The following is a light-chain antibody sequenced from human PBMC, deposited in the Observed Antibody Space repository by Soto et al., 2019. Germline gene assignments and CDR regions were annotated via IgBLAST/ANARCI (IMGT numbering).Light chain of an antibody. CDR3: QQYYSYPIT. Sequence: DIQMTQSPSSLSASVGDRVTITCRASQDISDYLAWYQQRPGKAPKLLIYAASTLQSGVPSRFSGSGSGTDFTLTISCLQSEDFATYYCQQYYSYPITFGQGTRLEIK. J-gene: IGKJ5*01. CDR1: QDISDY. CDR2: AAS. V-gene: IGKV1-9*01.